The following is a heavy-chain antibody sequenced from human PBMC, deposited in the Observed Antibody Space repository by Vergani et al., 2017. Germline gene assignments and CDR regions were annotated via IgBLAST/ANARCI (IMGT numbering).Heavy chain of an antibody. V-gene: IGHV4-34*01. CDR1: GGSFSGYY. J-gene: IGHJ5*02. CDR3: ARGQAGGDIVVVPAAPEDNWFDP. Sequence: QVQLQQWGAGLLKPSETLSLTCAVYGGSFSGYYWSWIRQPPGKGLEWIGEINHSGSTNYNPSLKSRVTISVDTSKNQFSLKLSSVTAADTAVYYCARGQAGGDIVVVPAAPEDNWFDPWGQGTLVTVSS. D-gene: IGHD2-2*01. CDR2: INHSGST.